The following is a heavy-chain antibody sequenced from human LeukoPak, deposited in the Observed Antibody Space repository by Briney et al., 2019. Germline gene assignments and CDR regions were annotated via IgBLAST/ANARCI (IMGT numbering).Heavy chain of an antibody. Sequence: VASVKVSCKASGYTFTGYYMHWVRQAPGQGPEWMGWINPNSGGTNYAQKFQGRVTMTRNTSISTAYMELSSLRSEDTAVYYCARANSEGSGSRNWFDPWGQGTLVTVSS. CDR1: GYTFTGYY. CDR2: INPNSGGT. V-gene: IGHV1-2*02. CDR3: ARANSEGSGSRNWFDP. D-gene: IGHD3-10*01. J-gene: IGHJ5*02.